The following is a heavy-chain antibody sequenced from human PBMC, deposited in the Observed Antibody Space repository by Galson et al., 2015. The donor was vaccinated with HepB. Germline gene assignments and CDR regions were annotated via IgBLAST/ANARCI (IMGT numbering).Heavy chain of an antibody. J-gene: IGHJ6*03. CDR3: ARVRIAAADYYYYKDV. CDR1: GYTFTSYD. V-gene: IGHV1-8*01. D-gene: IGHD6-13*01. CDR2: MNPNSGNT. Sequence: SVKVSCKASGYTFTSYDINWVRQATGQGLEWMGWMNPNSGNTGYAQKFQGRVTMTRNTSISTAYMELSSLRSEDTAVYYCARVRIAAADYYYYKDVWGQGTTVTVSS.